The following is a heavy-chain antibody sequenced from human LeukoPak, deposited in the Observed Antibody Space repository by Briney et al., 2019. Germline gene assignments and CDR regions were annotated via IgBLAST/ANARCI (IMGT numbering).Heavy chain of an antibody. CDR2: INHSGST. CDR3: ATSLRYCSSTSCYTVAAAPGY. D-gene: IGHD2-2*02. CDR1: GGSFSGYY. V-gene: IGHV4-34*01. J-gene: IGHJ4*02. Sequence: SETLSLTCAVYGGSFSGYYWSWIRQPPGKGLEWIGEINHSGSTNSNPSLKSRVTISVDTSKNQFSLKLGSVTAADTAVYYCATSLRYCSSTSCYTVAAAPGYWGQGTLVTVSS.